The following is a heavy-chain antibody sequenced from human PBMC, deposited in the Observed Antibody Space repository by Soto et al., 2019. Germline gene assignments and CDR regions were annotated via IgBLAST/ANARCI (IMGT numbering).Heavy chain of an antibody. CDR1: GYTFTGYY. CDR3: ARTYSSRYFYNQYSMDV. V-gene: IGHV1-2*02. D-gene: IGHD3-22*01. CDR2: INPTGGGT. J-gene: IGHJ6*02. Sequence: ASVKVSCKASGYTFTGYYMHWVRQAPGQGLEWMGWINPTGGGTNYAQSFRGRVTMTRDTSISTAYMELSRLTSDDTAVFYCARTYSSRYFYNQYSMDVWGQGTTVTVSS.